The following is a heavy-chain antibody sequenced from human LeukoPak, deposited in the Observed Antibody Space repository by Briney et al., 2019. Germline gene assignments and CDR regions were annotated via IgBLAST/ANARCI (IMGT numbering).Heavy chain of an antibody. CDR3: ARDGLIVGATDWFDP. CDR2: IIPIFGTA. CDR1: GGTFSSYA. D-gene: IGHD1-26*01. J-gene: IGHJ5*02. Sequence: SVKVSCKASGGTFSSYAISWVRQAPGQGLEWMGGIIPIFGTANYAQKFQGRVTITADESTSTAYMELSSLRSEDTAVYYCARDGLIVGATDWFDPWGQGTLVTVSS. V-gene: IGHV1-69*13.